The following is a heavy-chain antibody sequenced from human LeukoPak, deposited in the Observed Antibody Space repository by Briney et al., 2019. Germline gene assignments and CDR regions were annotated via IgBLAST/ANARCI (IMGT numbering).Heavy chain of an antibody. D-gene: IGHD3-22*01. CDR1: GFTFSSYG. Sequence: PGGSLRLSCAAPGFTFSSYGMHWVRQAPGKGLEWVAFIRYDGSNKYYADSVRGRFTISRDNSKNTLYLQMNSLRAEDTAVYYCAKDLGYYYDSSGYSNWGQGTLVTVSS. V-gene: IGHV3-30*02. CDR3: AKDLGYYYDSSGYSN. J-gene: IGHJ4*02. CDR2: IRYDGSNK.